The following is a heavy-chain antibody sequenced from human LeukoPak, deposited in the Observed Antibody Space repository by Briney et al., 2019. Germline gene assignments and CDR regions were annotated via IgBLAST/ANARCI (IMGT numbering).Heavy chain of an antibody. V-gene: IGHV3-23*01. CDR3: AKDRDIVVVPAAQPNWFDP. Sequence: GGSLRLSCAASGFTFSSYAMSWVRQAPGKGLEWVSTISGSGGSTYYADSVKGRFTISRDKSKNTLYLQMNSLRAEDTAVYYCAKDRDIVVVPAAQPNWFDPWGQGTLVTVSS. CDR2: ISGSGGST. D-gene: IGHD2-2*01. CDR1: GFTFSSYA. J-gene: IGHJ5*02.